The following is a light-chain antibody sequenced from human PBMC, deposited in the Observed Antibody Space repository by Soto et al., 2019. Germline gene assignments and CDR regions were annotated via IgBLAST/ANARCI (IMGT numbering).Light chain of an antibody. V-gene: IGKV3-20*01. J-gene: IGKJ5*01. CDR2: SAS. Sequence: EIVLTQSPGTLSLSPGERATLSCRASQSLSGGYLAWFQQKPGQTPRLLIYSASNRATGIPDRFSGSGSGKDFTLTISRLEPEDFVVDYWQENGCLPVTFGQGTRLEIK. CDR1: QSLSGGY. CDR3: QENGCLPVT.